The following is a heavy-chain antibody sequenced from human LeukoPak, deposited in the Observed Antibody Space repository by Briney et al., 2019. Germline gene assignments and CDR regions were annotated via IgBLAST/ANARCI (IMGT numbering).Heavy chain of an antibody. J-gene: IGHJ4*02. CDR3: AKPVQRYCSGGSCYASYFDY. CDR1: GYTFHNYG. D-gene: IGHD2-15*01. V-gene: IGHV3-30*02. CDR2: IRYDGGNK. Sequence: PGWSLRLYRAAAGYTFHNYGRLRVRQAPGKGVLWVAFIRYDGGNKYYADSVKGRFTIARDNSKNTLYLQMTSLRAEDTAVYYCAKPVQRYCSGGSCYASYFDYWGQGTLVTASS.